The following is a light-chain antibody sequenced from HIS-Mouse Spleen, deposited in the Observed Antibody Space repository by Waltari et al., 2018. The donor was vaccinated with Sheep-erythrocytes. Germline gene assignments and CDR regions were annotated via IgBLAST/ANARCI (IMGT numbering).Light chain of an antibody. J-gene: IGLJ1*01. CDR1: NLGDKY. Sequence: SYELTQPPSVSVSPGQTASITCSGDNLGDKYACWYQQKPGQSPVLVIYQESKRPSGIPERFSGSNSGNTATLTISGTQAMDEADYYCQAWDSSTYVFGTGTKVTVL. V-gene: IGLV3-1*01. CDR2: QES. CDR3: QAWDSSTYV.